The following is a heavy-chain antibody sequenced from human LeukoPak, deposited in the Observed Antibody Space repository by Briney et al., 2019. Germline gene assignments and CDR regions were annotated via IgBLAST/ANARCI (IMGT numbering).Heavy chain of an antibody. D-gene: IGHD3-16*01. CDR2: ISAYNGNT. J-gene: IGHJ6*02. CDR3: TRIMGRMDV. V-gene: IGHV1-18*01. Sequence: ASVKVSCKASGYTFTNHGISWVRQAPGQGLEWMGWISAYNGNTNYAQKLQGRVTMTTDTSTSTAHMELRSLRSDDTAVYYCTRIMGRMDVWGQGTTVTVSS. CDR1: GYTFTNHG.